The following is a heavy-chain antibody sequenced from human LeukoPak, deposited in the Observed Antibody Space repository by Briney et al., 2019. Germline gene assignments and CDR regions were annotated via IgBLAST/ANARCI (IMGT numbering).Heavy chain of an antibody. Sequence: PSETLSLTCAVYGGSFSGYYWSWIRQPPGKGLEWIGEINHSGSTNYNPSLKSRVTISVDTSKNQFSLKLSSVTAADTDVYYCARGVQAAAGTWYYYYYMDVWGKGTTVTVSS. CDR1: GGSFSGYY. V-gene: IGHV4-34*01. J-gene: IGHJ6*03. D-gene: IGHD6-13*01. CDR3: ARGVQAAAGTWYYYYYMDV. CDR2: INHSGST.